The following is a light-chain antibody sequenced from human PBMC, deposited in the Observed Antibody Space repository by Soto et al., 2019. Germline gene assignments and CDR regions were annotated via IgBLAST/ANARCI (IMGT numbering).Light chain of an antibody. Sequence: FMLTQPHSVSESPGKTVTISCTRSSGSIASNYVQWYQQRPGSAPTTVIYEDNQRPSGVPDRFSGSIDSSSNSASLTISGVEGEGEGGGWWGWGGRSNHVVFGGGTKLTVL. J-gene: IGLJ2*01. CDR2: EDN. CDR1: SGSIASNY. V-gene: IGLV6-57*04. CDR3: GWGGRSNHVV.